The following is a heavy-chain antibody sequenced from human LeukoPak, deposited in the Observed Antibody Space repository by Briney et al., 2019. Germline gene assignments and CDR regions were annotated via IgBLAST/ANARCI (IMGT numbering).Heavy chain of an antibody. V-gene: IGHV1-18*01. CDR1: GYTFINDA. CDR3: ARDRVGITGIWFDP. CDR2: ISAYNVNT. Sequence: GASVKVSCKASGYTFINDAISWVRQAPGQGLEWIGWISAYNVNTNYAQNLQDRLNLTRDTSTGTVYMELRGLRSDDTAVYYCARDRVGITGIWFDPWGQGTLVTVSS. D-gene: IGHD1-26*01. J-gene: IGHJ5*02.